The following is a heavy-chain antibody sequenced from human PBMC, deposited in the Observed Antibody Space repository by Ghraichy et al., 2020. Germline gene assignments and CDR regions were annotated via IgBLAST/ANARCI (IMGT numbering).Heavy chain of an antibody. J-gene: IGHJ3*02. V-gene: IGHV3-53*01. CDR1: GFTVSSNY. CDR2: IYSGGST. D-gene: IGHD1-26*01. Sequence: GRSLRLSCAASGFTVSSNYMSWVRQAPGKGLEWVSVIYSGGSTYYADSVKGRFTISRDNSKNTLYLQMNSLRAEDTAVYYCAREVGSGAFDIWGQGTMVTVSS. CDR3: AREVGSGAFDI.